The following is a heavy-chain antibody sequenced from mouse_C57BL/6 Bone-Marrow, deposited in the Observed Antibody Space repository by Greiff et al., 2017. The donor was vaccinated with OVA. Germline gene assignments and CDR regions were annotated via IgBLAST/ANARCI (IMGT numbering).Heavy chain of an antibody. J-gene: IGHJ2*01. D-gene: IGHD2-4*01. CDR2: IWTGGGT. V-gene: IGHV2-9-1*01. CDR3: GGYDYGGYHDY. CDR1: GFSFTSYA. Sequence: VMLVESGPGLVAPSQSLSITCTASGFSFTSYAISWVRQPPGKGLEWLGVIWTGGGTNYNSALKSRLSISKDNSNSQVFLNMNSRQTDDAAGYYCGGYDYGGYHDYWGQGTTLTVSS.